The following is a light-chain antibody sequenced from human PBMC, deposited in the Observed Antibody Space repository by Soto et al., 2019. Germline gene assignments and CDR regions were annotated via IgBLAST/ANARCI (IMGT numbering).Light chain of an antibody. CDR3: QQYSNWPIT. CDR2: AAS. Sequence: EIVMTQSPATLSVSPGERATLSCRASQSIGSNLAWSQQKPGQAPRLLIYAASTRATGVPARFSGSGSGTEFTLTISSLQSEDFAVYYCQQYSNWPITFGQGTRLEIK. CDR1: QSIGSN. V-gene: IGKV3-15*01. J-gene: IGKJ5*01.